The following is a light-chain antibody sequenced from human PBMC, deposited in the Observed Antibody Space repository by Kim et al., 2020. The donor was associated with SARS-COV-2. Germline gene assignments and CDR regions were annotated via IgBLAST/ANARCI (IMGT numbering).Light chain of an antibody. J-gene: IGKJ4*01. V-gene: IGKV3-11*01. CDR2: DAT. CDR3: QQRDSWPLT. CDR1: QSISSY. Sequence: LSPGERATRSCRASQSISSYLAWYQQKPGQAPRLLIHDATYRATGIPARFSGSGSGTDFTLTISSLDPEDFAVYYCQQRDSWPLTFGGGTKVDIK.